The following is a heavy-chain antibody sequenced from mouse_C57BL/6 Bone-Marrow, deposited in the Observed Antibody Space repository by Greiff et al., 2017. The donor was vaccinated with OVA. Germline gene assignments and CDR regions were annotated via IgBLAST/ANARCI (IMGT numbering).Heavy chain of an antibody. V-gene: IGHV1-82*01. CDR1: GYAFSSSW. J-gene: IGHJ2*01. D-gene: IGHD4-1*01. Sequence: QVQLQQSGPELAKPGASVKISCKASGYAFSSSWMNWVKQRPGKGLEWIGWINPGDGYTKYNGKFKGKATLTADKSSSTAYMQLNSLTSEDSAVYFCAGLGPFDYWGQGTTLTVSS. CDR3: AGLGPFDY. CDR2: INPGDGYT.